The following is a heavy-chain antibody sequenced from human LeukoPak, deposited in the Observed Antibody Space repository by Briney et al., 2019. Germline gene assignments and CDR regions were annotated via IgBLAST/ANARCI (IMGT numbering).Heavy chain of an antibody. CDR3: AKTYDYVRDYLDY. Sequence: PGGSLRLSCAASGFTFSSYAMHWVRQAPGKGLEWVAVISYDGSNKYYADSVKGRFTISRDNSKNTLYLQMNSLRAEDTAVYYCAKTYDYVRDYLDYWGQGTLVTVSS. CDR1: GFTFSSYA. J-gene: IGHJ4*02. CDR2: ISYDGSNK. V-gene: IGHV3-30*04. D-gene: IGHD3-16*01.